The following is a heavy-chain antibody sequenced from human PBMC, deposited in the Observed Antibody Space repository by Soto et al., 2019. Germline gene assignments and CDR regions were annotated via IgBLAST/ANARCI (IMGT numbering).Heavy chain of an antibody. CDR2: ISGSGGST. V-gene: IGHV3-23*01. D-gene: IGHD1-26*01. CDR1: GFTFSSYA. J-gene: IGHJ4*02. CDR3: ARRGSGSYYDY. Sequence: GGSQRLSCAASGFTFSSYAMRWVRQAPGKGLEWVSAISGSGGSTYYADSVKGRFTISRDNSKNRLYLQMNSLRAEDTAVYYCARRGSGSYYDYWGQGTLVTVSS.